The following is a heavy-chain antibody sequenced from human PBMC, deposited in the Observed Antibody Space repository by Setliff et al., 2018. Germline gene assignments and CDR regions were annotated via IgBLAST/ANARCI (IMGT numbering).Heavy chain of an antibody. CDR3: ARVTGYYDFWSGYYIGSGWFDP. CDR1: SYSISSGYY. CDR2: IYHSGST. V-gene: IGHV4-38-2*01. Sequence: PSETLSLTCAVSSYSISSGYYWGWIRQPPGKGLEWIGSIYHSGSTYYNPSLKSRVTISVDTSKNQFSLKLSSVTAADTAVYYCARVTGYYDFWSGYYIGSGWFDPWGQGTLVTVSS. D-gene: IGHD3-3*01. J-gene: IGHJ5*02.